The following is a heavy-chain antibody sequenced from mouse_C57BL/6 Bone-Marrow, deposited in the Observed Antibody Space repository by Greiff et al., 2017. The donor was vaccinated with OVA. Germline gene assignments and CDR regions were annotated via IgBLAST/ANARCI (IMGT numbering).Heavy chain of an antibody. Sequence: EVKVVESGGGLVQPGGSLSLSCAASGFTFTDYYMSWVRQPPGKALEWLGFIRNKANGYTTEYSASVKGRFTISRDNSQSILYLQMNALRAEDSATYYCARDYYEDGYFDYWGQGTTLTVSS. CDR3: ARDYYEDGYFDY. CDR2: IRNKANGYTT. CDR1: GFTFTDYY. D-gene: IGHD2-4*01. J-gene: IGHJ2*01. V-gene: IGHV7-3*01.